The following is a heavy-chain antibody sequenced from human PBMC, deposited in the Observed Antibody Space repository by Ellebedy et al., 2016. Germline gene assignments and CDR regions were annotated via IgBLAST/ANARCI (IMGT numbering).Heavy chain of an antibody. D-gene: IGHD3-10*01. Sequence: GGSLRLXXAASGFTFDDYGMSWVRQAPGKGLEWVSGINWNGGSTGYADSVKGRFTISRDNAKNSLYLQMNSLRAEDTALYYCARDFESRITMVRGAKGDYWGQGTLVTVSS. J-gene: IGHJ4*02. CDR2: INWNGGST. CDR3: ARDFESRITMVRGAKGDY. V-gene: IGHV3-20*03. CDR1: GFTFDDYG.